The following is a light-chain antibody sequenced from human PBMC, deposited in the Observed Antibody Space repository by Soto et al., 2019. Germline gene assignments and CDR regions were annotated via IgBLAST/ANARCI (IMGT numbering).Light chain of an antibody. CDR2: DVS. CDR3: ASYTGGSTLVV. CDR1: RSDVGGYDY. Sequence: QSVLTQPASVSGSLGQSITISCTGTRSDVGGYDYVSWYQHRPGEAPKLMIYDVSLQPSGVSYRFSGSKSGNAASPAISGFQAEDEGEYYCASYTGGSTLVVFRGGTKLTVL. V-gene: IGLV2-14*03. J-gene: IGLJ2*01.